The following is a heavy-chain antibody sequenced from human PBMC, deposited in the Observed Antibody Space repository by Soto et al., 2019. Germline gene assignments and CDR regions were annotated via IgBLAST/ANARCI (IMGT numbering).Heavy chain of an antibody. CDR3: VKDRYVDD. Sequence: XGSLRLSFSVSGFTFSSYTMHWVRQAPGKGLEYVASISSEGASTYYADSVKGRFIISRDNSKNTLYLQMSSLRAEDTAVYYCVKDRYVDDWGQGILVTVSS. V-gene: IGHV3-64D*06. CDR1: GFTFSSYT. J-gene: IGHJ4*02. CDR2: ISSEGAST.